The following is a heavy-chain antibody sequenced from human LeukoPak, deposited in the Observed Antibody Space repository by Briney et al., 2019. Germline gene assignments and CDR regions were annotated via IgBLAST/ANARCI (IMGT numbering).Heavy chain of an antibody. J-gene: IGHJ4*02. CDR1: GFTFSGYS. D-gene: IGHD4-17*01. CDR3: AKDYGAARGYFDY. CDR2: ITSSSSYI. V-gene: IGHV3-21*04. Sequence: GGPLRLSCAASGFTFSGYSMNWVRQAPGKGLEWVSSITSSSSYIYYSDSVKGRFTISRDNAKNSMYLQMNSLRAEDTAVYYCAKDYGAARGYFDYWGQGTLVTVSS.